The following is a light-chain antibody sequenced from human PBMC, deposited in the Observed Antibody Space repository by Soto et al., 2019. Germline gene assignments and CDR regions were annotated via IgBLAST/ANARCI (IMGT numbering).Light chain of an antibody. Sequence: EVVLTQSPCTLSLSPGDRATLSCRASQSVSRNYLAWYQQKPGQTPRLLIFGASNRAADIPARFSASGSGTDFTLTISGLEPVDFAVYYCQQYDFLPLTFGGGTRL. CDR1: QSVSRNY. CDR2: GAS. J-gene: IGKJ4*01. V-gene: IGKV3-20*01. CDR3: QQYDFLPLT.